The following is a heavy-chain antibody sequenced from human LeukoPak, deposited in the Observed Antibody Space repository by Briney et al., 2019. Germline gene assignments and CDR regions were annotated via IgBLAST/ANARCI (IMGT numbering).Heavy chain of an antibody. D-gene: IGHD6-19*01. V-gene: IGHV4-39*07. CDR1: GGSISSSSYY. Sequence: SETLSLTCTVSGGSISSSSYYWGWIRQPPGKGLEWIGSIYYSGSTYYNPSLKGRVTTSVDTSKNQFSLKLSSVTAADTAVYYCARVISAIGQWLVLDYYYYMDVWGKGTTVTVSS. J-gene: IGHJ6*03. CDR2: IYYSGST. CDR3: ARVISAIGQWLVLDYYYYMDV.